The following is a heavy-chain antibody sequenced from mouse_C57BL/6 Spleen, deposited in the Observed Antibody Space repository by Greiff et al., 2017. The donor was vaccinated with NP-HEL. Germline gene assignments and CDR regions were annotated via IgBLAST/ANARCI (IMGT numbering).Heavy chain of an antibody. Sequence: EVKLVESGGGLVQPGGSMKLSCVASGFTFSNYWMNWVRQSPEKGLEWVAQIRLKSDNYATHYAESVKGRFTISRDDSKSSVYLQMNNLRAEDTGIYYCTRPYSNYGAWFAYWGQGTLVTVSA. CDR3: TRPYSNYGAWFAY. D-gene: IGHD2-5*01. V-gene: IGHV6-3*01. CDR1: GFTFSNYW. J-gene: IGHJ3*01. CDR2: IRLKSDNYAT.